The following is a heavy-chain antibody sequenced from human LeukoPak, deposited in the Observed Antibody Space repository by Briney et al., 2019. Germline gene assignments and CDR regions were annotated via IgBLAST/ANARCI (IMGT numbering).Heavy chain of an antibody. Sequence: GGSLRLSCAASGFTFSNAWMSWVRQAPGKGLEWVGRIKSKTDGGTTDYAAPVKGRFTISRYDSKNTLYLQMNSLKTEDTAVYYCTTAVGPIDIFDYWGQGTLVTVSS. CDR1: GFTFSNAW. CDR2: IKSKTDGGTT. V-gene: IGHV3-15*01. D-gene: IGHD1-26*01. CDR3: TTAVGPIDIFDY. J-gene: IGHJ4*02.